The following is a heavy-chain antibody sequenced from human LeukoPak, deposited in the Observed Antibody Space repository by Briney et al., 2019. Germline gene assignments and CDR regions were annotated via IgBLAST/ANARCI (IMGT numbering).Heavy chain of an antibody. Sequence: SETLSLTCTVSGYSISSGYYWGWIRQPPGKGLEWIGSIYHSGSTYCNPSLKSRVTISVDTSKNQFSLNLSSVTASDTAVYYCAGERGPYYHYFDYWGQGTLVTASS. CDR3: AGERGPYYHYFDY. V-gene: IGHV4-38-2*02. CDR1: GYSISSGYY. J-gene: IGHJ4*02. D-gene: IGHD1-26*01. CDR2: IYHSGST.